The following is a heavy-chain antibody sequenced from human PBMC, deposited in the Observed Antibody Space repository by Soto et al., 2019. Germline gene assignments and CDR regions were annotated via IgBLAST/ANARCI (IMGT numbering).Heavy chain of an antibody. D-gene: IGHD6-6*01. J-gene: IGHJ4*02. Sequence: PSETLSLTCTVYGGSINSRSYSWGWIRQTPGKGLEWIGNIYYTGSTHYNPSLKSRVTISVDTSKNQFSLKLSSVTAADTAVYYCAVYNISSAFCDYWGQGTLVTVSS. CDR3: AVYNISSAFCDY. CDR2: IYYTGST. V-gene: IGHV4-39*01. CDR1: GGSINSRSYS.